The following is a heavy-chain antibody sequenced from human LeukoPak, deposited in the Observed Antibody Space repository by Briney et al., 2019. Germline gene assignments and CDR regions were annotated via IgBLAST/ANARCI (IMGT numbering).Heavy chain of an antibody. D-gene: IGHD4-17*01. J-gene: IGHJ4*02. CDR1: GFTLSNYS. Sequence: PGGSLRLSCAASGFTLSNYSMNWVRQAPGKGLEWVAFISSSSSYIFYADSLKGRFTISRDNANNSLYLQMNSLRADDTAVYYCARDIAYGDDGLWGQGTLVTVSS. CDR2: ISSSSSYI. CDR3: ARDIAYGDDGL. V-gene: IGHV3-21*01.